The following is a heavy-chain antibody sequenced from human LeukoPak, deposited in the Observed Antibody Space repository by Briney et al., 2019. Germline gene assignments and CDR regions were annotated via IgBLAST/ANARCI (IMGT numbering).Heavy chain of an antibody. CDR2: ISGSGGSS. V-gene: IGHV3-23*01. D-gene: IGHD3-16*02. CDR3: AKDGTYDYVWGSYRREGAFDY. CDR1: GFTFSSYA. Sequence: GGSPRLSCAASGFTFSSYAMSWVRQAPGKGLEWVSAISGSGGSSYYADSVKGRFTISRDNSKNTLYLQMNSLRAEDTAVYYCAKDGTYDYVWGSYRREGAFDYWGQGTLVTVSS. J-gene: IGHJ4*02.